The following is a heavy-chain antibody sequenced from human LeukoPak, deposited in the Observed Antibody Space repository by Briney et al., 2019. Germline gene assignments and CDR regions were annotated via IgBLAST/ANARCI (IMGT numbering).Heavy chain of an antibody. CDR1: GFTFRSYW. D-gene: IGHD3-10*02. CDR3: AAMFADY. Sequence: PGGSLRLSCAASGFTFRSYWMTWVRQAPGKGLEWVANIKQDGSEKNYVDSVKGRFTISRDNAKNSLYLQMNSLRAEDTAVYYCAAMFADYWGQGTLVTVSS. J-gene: IGHJ4*02. CDR2: IKQDGSEK. V-gene: IGHV3-7*01.